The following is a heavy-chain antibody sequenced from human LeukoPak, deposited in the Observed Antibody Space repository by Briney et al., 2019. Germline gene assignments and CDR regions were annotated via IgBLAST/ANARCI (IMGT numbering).Heavy chain of an antibody. Sequence: ASVKVSCKASGYTFTGYYINWVRQAPGQGLEWMGWMNPNSGDTNYEQRFQGRVTMTRDTSISTAYMELGWLTSDDTAVYYCVRARTYYFDFWGQGTLATVSS. J-gene: IGHJ4*02. CDR2: MNPNSGDT. CDR3: VRARTYYFDF. V-gene: IGHV1-2*02. CDR1: GYTFTGYY.